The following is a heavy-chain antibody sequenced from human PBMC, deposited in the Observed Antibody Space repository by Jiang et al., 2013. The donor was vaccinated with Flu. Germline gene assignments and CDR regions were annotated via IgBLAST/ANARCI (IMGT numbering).Heavy chain of an antibody. CDR2: IIGMFGTT. CDR3: ARGDGYVDRYLDY. J-gene: IGHJ4*02. V-gene: IGHV1-69*01. D-gene: IGHD5-24*01. CDR1: GGTFSSHA. Sequence: GAEVKKPGSSVKVSCKASGGTFSSHAITWVRQAPGQGLEWMGGIIGMFGTTNYAQDFQGRVTITAEEITSTAYMELSSLRSEDTAVYYCARGDGYVDRYLDYWGQGTLVTVSS.